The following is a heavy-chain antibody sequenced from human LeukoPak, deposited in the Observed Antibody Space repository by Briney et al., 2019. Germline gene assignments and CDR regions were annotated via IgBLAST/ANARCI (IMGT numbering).Heavy chain of an antibody. D-gene: IGHD3-10*01. CDR1: GGSFSGYY. CDR2: INHSGST. Sequence: SETLSLTCAVYGGSFSGYYWSWIRQPPGKGLEWIGEINHSGSTNYNPSLKSRVTIPVDTSKNQFSLKLSSVTAADTAVYYCAREEVWGFGEPTPIHWGQGALVTVSS. J-gene: IGHJ4*02. V-gene: IGHV4-34*01. CDR3: AREEVWGFGEPTPIH.